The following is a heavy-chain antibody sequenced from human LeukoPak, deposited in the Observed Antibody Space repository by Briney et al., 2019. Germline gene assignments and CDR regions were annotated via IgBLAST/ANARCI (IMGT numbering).Heavy chain of an antibody. J-gene: IGHJ3*02. CDR3: AGSYGGNAVGPFDI. CDR2: VSQSGGA. Sequence: SETLSLTCAVSGASFSGYHCSWIRQTPGKGLEWIGEVSQSGGASYNPSLKSRVTISVETSKNHVSLKLSSVTAADTGMYYCAGSYGGNAVGPFDIWGQGTMVTVSS. CDR1: GASFSGYH. D-gene: IGHD4-23*01. V-gene: IGHV4-34*01.